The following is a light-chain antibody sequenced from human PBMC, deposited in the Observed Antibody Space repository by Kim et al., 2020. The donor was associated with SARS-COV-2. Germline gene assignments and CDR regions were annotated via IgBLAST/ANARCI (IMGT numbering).Light chain of an antibody. Sequence: PGQSVTISCTGTSSDVGGYNYVSWYQHPPGKAPKLMIYEVNKRPSGVPDRFSGSKSGNTASLTVSGLQAEDEADYYCSSFAGSNNLFGGGTKLTVL. CDR1: SSDVGGYNY. V-gene: IGLV2-8*01. J-gene: IGLJ3*02. CDR3: SSFAGSNNL. CDR2: EVN.